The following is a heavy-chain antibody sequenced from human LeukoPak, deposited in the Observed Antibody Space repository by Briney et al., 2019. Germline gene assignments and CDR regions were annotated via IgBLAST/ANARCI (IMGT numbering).Heavy chain of an antibody. CDR3: ARDNGWSFDY. CDR1: GFTFSTYW. D-gene: IGHD6-19*01. CDR2: IKELGSEE. V-gene: IGHV3-7*01. Sequence: PGGSLRLSCAVSGFTFSTYWMSWVRQAPGKGLEWVANIKELGSEEFYVDSVKGRFTISIDNAKNSLYLQMNSLRAEDTAVYYCARDNGWSFDYWGQGTLVTVSS. J-gene: IGHJ4*02.